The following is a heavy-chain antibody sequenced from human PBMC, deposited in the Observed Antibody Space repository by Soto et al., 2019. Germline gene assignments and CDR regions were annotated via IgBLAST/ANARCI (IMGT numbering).Heavy chain of an antibody. J-gene: IGHJ5*02. CDR3: ARHPERIAQIGWFYP. D-gene: IGHD6-13*01. CDR1: GDSVSTNRAT. V-gene: IGHV6-1*01. Sequence: SQTLSLTCVISGDSVSTNRATWDWIRQSPSRGLEWLGRTYYRSKWYNDYAVSVQGRITINPDNAKNSLYLQMNSLRAEDTAVYYCARHPERIAQIGWFYPWGQGTLVTVSS. CDR2: TYYRSKWYN.